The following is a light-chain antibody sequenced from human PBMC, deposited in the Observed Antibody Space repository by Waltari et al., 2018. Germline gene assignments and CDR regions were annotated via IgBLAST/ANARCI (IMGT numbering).Light chain of an antibody. CDR2: GAS. V-gene: IGKV3-20*01. CDR3: QHYLRFPVT. J-gene: IGKJ1*01. CDR1: QSVTRA. Sequence: ELVLTQSPGSLSLSPGESATLSCRTSQSVTRALAWYQQKPGQAPRLLIYGASNRATGIPDRFSGSESGTDFSLTISSLEAEDFAVYYCQHYLRFPVTFGQGTKVEIK.